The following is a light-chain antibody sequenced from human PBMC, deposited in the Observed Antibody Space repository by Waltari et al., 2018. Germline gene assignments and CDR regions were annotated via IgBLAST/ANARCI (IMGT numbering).Light chain of an antibody. CDR3: QQTYTLPPWT. CDR2: AAS. CDR1: QTISSY. J-gene: IGKJ1*01. Sequence: DIQMTQSPSSLSASVGDRVTITCRTSQTISSYVNWYQQKPGKAPEVLIFAASSLQRGVPSRFSGSGSGTEFILTITSLQPEDFATYYCQQTYTLPPWTFGQGTKVEFK. V-gene: IGKV1-39*01.